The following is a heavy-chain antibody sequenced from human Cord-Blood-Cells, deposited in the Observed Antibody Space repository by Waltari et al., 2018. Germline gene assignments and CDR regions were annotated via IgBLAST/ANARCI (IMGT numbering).Heavy chain of an antibody. D-gene: IGHD6-13*01. Sequence: QSGAEVKKPGASVKVSCKASGYTFTSYDINWVRQATGQGLEWMGWMNPNSGNTGYAQKFQGRVTMTRNTSISTAYMELSSLRSEDTAVYYCARVKSQQLDWDYWGQGTLVTVSS. V-gene: IGHV1-8*01. J-gene: IGHJ4*02. CDR2: MNPNSGNT. CDR3: ARVKSQQLDWDY. CDR1: GYTFTSYD.